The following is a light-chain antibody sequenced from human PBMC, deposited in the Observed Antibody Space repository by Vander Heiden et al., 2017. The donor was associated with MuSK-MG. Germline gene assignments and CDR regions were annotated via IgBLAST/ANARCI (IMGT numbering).Light chain of an antibody. CDR1: QSISSC. V-gene: IGKV1-5*03. Sequence: DVQMSQSPSPLSASVGDRVTITCRASQSISSCLAWYQQKPGKAPKLLIYKASSLESGVPSRCSGRGSGTEFTLTMSSLQPDDFATYYCQQYNSYPHTFGQGTKLEIK. CDR2: KAS. J-gene: IGKJ2*01. CDR3: QQYNSYPHT.